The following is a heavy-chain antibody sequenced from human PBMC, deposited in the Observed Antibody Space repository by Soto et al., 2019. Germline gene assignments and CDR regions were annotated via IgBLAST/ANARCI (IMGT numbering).Heavy chain of an antibody. CDR3: ARILYGSGSYKGVGWFDP. CDR2: IYYSGST. J-gene: IGHJ5*02. Sequence: QVQLQESGPGLVKPSQTLSLTCTVSGGSISSGGYYWSWIRQHPGKGLEWIGYIYYSGSTYYKPSLKSRVTITVDTSNNQFSLNLSAVTAADTAVYDCARILYGSGSYKGVGWFDPWGQGTLVTVSS. CDR1: GGSISSGGYY. D-gene: IGHD3-10*01. V-gene: IGHV4-31*03.